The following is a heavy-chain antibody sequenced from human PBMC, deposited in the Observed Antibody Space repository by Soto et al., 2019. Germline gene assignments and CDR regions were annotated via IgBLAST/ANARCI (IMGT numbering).Heavy chain of an antibody. CDR1: GFTFSSYG. J-gene: IGHJ6*02. CDR2: ISYDGSNK. CDR3: AKDDTYSGSSDSNYGMDV. D-gene: IGHD1-26*01. Sequence: GGSLRLSCAASGFTFSSYGMHWVRQAPGKGLEWVAVISYDGSNKYYADSVKGRFTISRDNSKNTLYLQMNSLRAEDTAVYYCAKDDTYSGSSDSNYGMDVWGQGTTVTVSS. V-gene: IGHV3-30*18.